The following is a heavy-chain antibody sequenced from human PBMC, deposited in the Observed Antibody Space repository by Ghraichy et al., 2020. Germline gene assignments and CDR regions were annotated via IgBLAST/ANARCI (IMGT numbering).Heavy chain of an antibody. Sequence: SCAASGFTFSSYWMSWVRQAPGKGLEWVANIKQDGSEKYYVDSVKGRFTISRDNAKNSLYLQMNSLRAEDTAVYYCARGGWYSGSYFDYWGQGTLVTVSS. CDR1: GFTFSSYW. J-gene: IGHJ4*02. CDR2: IKQDGSEK. D-gene: IGHD1-26*01. CDR3: ARGGWYSGSYFDY. V-gene: IGHV3-7*01.